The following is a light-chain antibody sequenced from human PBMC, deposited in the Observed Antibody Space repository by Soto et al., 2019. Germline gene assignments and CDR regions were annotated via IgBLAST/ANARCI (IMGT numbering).Light chain of an antibody. Sequence: QAVVTQPPSASGTPGQRVTISCSGSSSNIGRNTVNWYQQLPGTAPKLLIHGHDQRPSGVPDRFSGSKSGTSASLAISGLQSEDEADYYCATWDDSLHGWVFGGGTKVTVL. CDR3: ATWDDSLHGWV. J-gene: IGLJ3*02. CDR1: SSNIGRNT. V-gene: IGLV1-44*01. CDR2: GHD.